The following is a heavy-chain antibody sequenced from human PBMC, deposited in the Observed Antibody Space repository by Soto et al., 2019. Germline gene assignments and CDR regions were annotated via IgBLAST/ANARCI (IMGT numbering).Heavy chain of an antibody. V-gene: IGHV1-18*04. CDR2: ISVNNGNT. D-gene: IGHD2-15*01. CDR3: ARVGDMVVVGPWFDP. CDR1: GYIFTHYG. J-gene: IGHJ5*02. Sequence: QVQLVQSGAEVKKPGASVKVSCKASGYIFTHYGISWVRQAPGQGLEWMGWISVNNGNTNFAQKVQGRVTMTTDTSTSTAYMDLRSLRSDDTAVYYCARVGDMVVVGPWFDPWGQGTLVTVSS.